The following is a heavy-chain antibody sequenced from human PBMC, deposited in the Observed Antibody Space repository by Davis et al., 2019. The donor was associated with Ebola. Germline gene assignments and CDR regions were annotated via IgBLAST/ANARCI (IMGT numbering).Heavy chain of an antibody. D-gene: IGHD6-19*01. CDR2: IWYDGSNK. V-gene: IGHV3-33*08. J-gene: IGHJ4*02. Sequence: GESLKISCAGSGFTFSSYWMSWVRQAPGKGLEWVAVIWYDGSNKYYADSVKGRFTISRDNSKNTLYLQMNSLRAEDTAVYYCARSGIAVAGPDYWGQGTLVTVSS. CDR1: GFTFSSYW. CDR3: ARSGIAVAGPDY.